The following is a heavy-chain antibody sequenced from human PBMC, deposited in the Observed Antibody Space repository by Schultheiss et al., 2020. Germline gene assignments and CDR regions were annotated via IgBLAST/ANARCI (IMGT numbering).Heavy chain of an antibody. V-gene: IGHV1-69*01. CDR2: IIPIFGTA. J-gene: IGHJ5*02. CDR3: ARDWLGDTAMVP. CDR1: GGTFSSYA. D-gene: IGHD5-18*01. Sequence: VKVSCKASGGTFSSYAISWVRQAPGQGLEWMGGIIPIFGTANYAQKFQGRVTITADESTSTAYMELSSLRSEDTAVYYCARDWLGDTAMVPWGQGTLVTVAS.